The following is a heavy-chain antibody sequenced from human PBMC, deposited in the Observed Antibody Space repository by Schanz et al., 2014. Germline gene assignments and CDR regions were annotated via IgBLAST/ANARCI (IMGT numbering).Heavy chain of an antibody. Sequence: VQLLQSGGALVQPGGSLRLSCSASGFTVSSNYMSWVRQAPGKGLEWVSITYSGGSTYYADSVKGRFTISRDNSKNTLYLLMNSLRAEDTAVYYCARLDSSSWYPRYWGQGTLVTVSS. J-gene: IGHJ4*02. CDR3: ARLDSSSWYPRY. CDR1: GFTVSSNY. CDR2: TYSGGST. V-gene: IGHV3-66*01. D-gene: IGHD6-13*01.